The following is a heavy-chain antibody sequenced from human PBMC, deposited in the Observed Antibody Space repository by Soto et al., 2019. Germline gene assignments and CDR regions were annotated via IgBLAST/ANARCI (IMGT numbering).Heavy chain of an antibody. D-gene: IGHD2-8*01. CDR1: GGTFISYA. Sequence: SVKVSCKASGGTFISYAISLVRQAPGQGLEWMGGIIPIFGTANYAQKFQGRVTITADESTSTAYMELSSLRSEDTAVYYCARAFGGYRTNGVCFPEAHWFDPWGQGTLVTVSS. V-gene: IGHV1-69*13. J-gene: IGHJ5*02. CDR2: IIPIFGTA. CDR3: ARAFGGYRTNGVCFPEAHWFDP.